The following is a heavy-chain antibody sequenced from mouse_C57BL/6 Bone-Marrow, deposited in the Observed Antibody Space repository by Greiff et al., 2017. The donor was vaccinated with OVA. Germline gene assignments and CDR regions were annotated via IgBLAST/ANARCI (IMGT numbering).Heavy chain of an antibody. J-gene: IGHJ2*01. Sequence: EVQWVESGGGLVQPGGSLKLSCAASGFTFSDYGMAWVRQAPRKGPEWVAFISNLAYSIYYADTVTGRFTISRENAKNTLYLEMSSLRSEDTAMYYCARRTVVAKGNYWGQGTTLTVSS. CDR1: GFTFSDYG. D-gene: IGHD1-1*01. CDR2: ISNLAYSI. V-gene: IGHV5-15*01. CDR3: ARRTVVAKGNY.